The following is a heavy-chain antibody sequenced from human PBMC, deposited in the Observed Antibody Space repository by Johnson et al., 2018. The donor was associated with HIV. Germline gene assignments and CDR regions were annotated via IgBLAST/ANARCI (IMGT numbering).Heavy chain of an antibody. CDR2: LSYDGSNK. D-gene: IGHD6-13*01. V-gene: IGHV3-30-3*01. Sequence: QVQLVESGGGVVQPGRSLRLSCAASGFTFSSYAMHWVRQAPGKGLEWVAVLSYDGSNKYYADSVKGRFTISRDNSKNTLYLQMNSLRAEDTAVYYCARERLRAGAFDIWGQGTMVTVSS. CDR1: GFTFSSYA. J-gene: IGHJ3*02. CDR3: ARERLRAGAFDI.